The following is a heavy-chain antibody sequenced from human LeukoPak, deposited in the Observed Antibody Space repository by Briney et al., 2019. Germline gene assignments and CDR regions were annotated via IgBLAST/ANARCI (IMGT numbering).Heavy chain of an antibody. Sequence: SSQTLSLTCAISGDSVSTNSATWTWLRQSPARGLEWLVRTYYRSKWSNDYAVSMKSRITINPDTSKNQFSLQLNSVTPGDTAVYYCARLVGASWFDSWGQGTLVTVSS. CDR1: GDSVSTNSAT. D-gene: IGHD1-26*01. CDR3: ARLVGASWFDS. J-gene: IGHJ5*01. CDR2: TYYRSKWSN. V-gene: IGHV6-1*01.